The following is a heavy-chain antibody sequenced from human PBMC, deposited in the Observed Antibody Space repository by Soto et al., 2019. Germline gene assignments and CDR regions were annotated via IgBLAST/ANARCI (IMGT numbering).Heavy chain of an antibody. Sequence: PSETLCLTGTVSADAIRRYYWRWFRQPPDNGLWWSGYIYYSESPIYNPSLKSRVTISVDTSKNQFSLKLSSVTAADTAVYYCARHGGADYGNQNIRRWVSLAHAFDIWGQGTMVTVSS. V-gene: IGHV4-59*08. CDR2: IYYSESP. CDR3: ARHGGADYGNQNIRRWVSLAHAFDI. J-gene: IGHJ3*02. D-gene: IGHD4-4*01. CDR1: ADAIRRYY.